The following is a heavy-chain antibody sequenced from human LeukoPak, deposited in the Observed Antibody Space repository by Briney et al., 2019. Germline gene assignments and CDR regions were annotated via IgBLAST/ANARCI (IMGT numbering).Heavy chain of an antibody. CDR2: IKEDGTEK. D-gene: IGHD3-10*01. J-gene: IGHJ4*02. CDR1: GFTFSTSW. CDR3: ARTYGSGSSYRHFDS. V-gene: IGHV3-7*01. Sequence: GGSLRLSCAASGFTFSTSWMTWVRQTPGKGLEWVANIKEDGTEKNYVDSVKGRFAISRNNTNNSLYLQMNGLRAEDTALYYCARTYGSGSSYRHFDSWGQGTLVTVSS.